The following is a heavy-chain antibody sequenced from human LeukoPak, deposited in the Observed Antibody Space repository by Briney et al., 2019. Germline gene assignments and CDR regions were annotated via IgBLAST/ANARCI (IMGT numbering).Heavy chain of an antibody. CDR2: INKDGSAT. J-gene: IGHJ6*04. Sequence: PGGSLRLSCEASGFTFDAYAMHWVRRAPGKGLEWVSLINKDGSATYYADSVKGRFTISRDNSKNTLYLQMNSLRAEDTAVYYCAKGRGDVWGKGTTVTVSS. CDR3: AKGRGDV. V-gene: IGHV3-23*03. CDR1: GFTFDAYA.